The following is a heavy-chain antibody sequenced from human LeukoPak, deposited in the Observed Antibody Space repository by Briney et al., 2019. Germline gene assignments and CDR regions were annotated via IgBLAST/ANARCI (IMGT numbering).Heavy chain of an antibody. CDR1: GFTFSSYA. CDR3: AREGGSYSRDAFDI. D-gene: IGHD1-26*01. Sequence: PGGSLRLSCAASGFTFSSYAMHWVRQAPGKGLEWVAVISYDGSNKYYADSVKGRFTISRDNSKNTLYLQMNSLRAEDTAVYYCAREGGSYSRDAFDIWGQGTMVTVSS. CDR2: ISYDGSNK. J-gene: IGHJ3*02. V-gene: IGHV3-30*04.